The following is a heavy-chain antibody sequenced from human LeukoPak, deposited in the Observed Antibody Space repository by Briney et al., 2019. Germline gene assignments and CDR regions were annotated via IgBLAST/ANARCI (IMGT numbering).Heavy chain of an antibody. CDR1: GFTFSSYW. J-gene: IGHJ4*02. Sequence: GGSLRLSCAACGFTFSSYWMHWVRQAPGKGLVWVSRINSDGSSTSYADSVKGRFTISRDNAKNTLYLQMNSLRAEDTAMYYCARVIPGSSWFDYWGQGTLVTVSS. CDR2: INSDGSST. CDR3: ARVIPGSSWFDY. D-gene: IGHD6-13*01. V-gene: IGHV3-74*01.